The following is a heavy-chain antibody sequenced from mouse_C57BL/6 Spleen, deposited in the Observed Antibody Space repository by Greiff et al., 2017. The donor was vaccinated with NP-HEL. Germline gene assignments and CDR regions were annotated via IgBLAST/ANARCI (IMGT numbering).Heavy chain of an antibody. D-gene: IGHD1-1*01. CDR3: ARSITTVGYYFDY. CDR2: IYPGGGYT. Sequence: VQLKESGAELVRPGTSVKMSCKASGYTFTNYWIGWAKQRPGHGLEWIGDIYPGGGYTNYNEKFKGKATLTADKSSSTAYMQFSSLTSEDSAIYYCARSITTVGYYFDYWGQGTTLTVSS. CDR1: GYTFTNYW. J-gene: IGHJ2*01. V-gene: IGHV1-63*01.